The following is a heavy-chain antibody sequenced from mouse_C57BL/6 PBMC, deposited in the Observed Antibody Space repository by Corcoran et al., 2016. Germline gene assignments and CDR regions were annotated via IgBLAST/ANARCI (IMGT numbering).Heavy chain of an antibody. D-gene: IGHD3-2*02. CDR1: GFPITSGYY. J-gene: IGHJ4*01. V-gene: IGHV12-3*01. CDR3: AGDSSGYYAMDY. Sequence: QMQLQESGPGLVQPSQSLFLTCSITGFPITSGYYWIWIRQSPGKPLEWMGYITHSGETFYNPSLQSPISITRETSKNQFFLQLNSVTTEDTAMYYCAGDSSGYYAMDYWGQGTSVTVS. CDR2: ITHSGET.